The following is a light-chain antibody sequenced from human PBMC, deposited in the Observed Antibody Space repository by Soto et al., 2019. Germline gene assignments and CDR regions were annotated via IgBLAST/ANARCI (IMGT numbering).Light chain of an antibody. Sequence: QPVVTQEPSFSVSPGGTVTLTCGLTSGSVSTNYYPAWYQQTPGQAPRSLVYNTNTRSSGVPDRFSGSILGNRAALTISGAQADDESDYYCVLHMNDGTWVFGGGTKVTVL. CDR1: SGSVSTNYY. J-gene: IGLJ3*02. V-gene: IGLV8-61*01. CDR3: VLHMNDGTWV. CDR2: NTN.